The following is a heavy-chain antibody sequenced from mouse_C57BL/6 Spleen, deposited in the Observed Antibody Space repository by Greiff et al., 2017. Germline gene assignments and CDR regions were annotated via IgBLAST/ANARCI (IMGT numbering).Heavy chain of an antibody. CDR3: ARNGPLWDWYYDV. J-gene: IGHJ1*03. CDR2: IYPGSGNT. D-gene: IGHD6-1*01. CDR1: GYSFTSYY. V-gene: IGHV1-66*01. Sequence: VQLVESGPELVKPGASVKISCKASGYSFTSYYIHWVKQRPGQGLEWIGWIYPGSGNTKYNEKFKGKATLTADTSSSTAYMQLSSLTSEDSAVYYCARNGPLWDWYYDVWGTGTTVTVSS.